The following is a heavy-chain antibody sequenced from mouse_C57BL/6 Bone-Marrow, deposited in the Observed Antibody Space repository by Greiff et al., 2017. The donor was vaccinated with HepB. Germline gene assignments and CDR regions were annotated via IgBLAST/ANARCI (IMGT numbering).Heavy chain of an antibody. Sequence: EVQLVESGGGLVKPGGSLKLSCAASGFTFSDYGMHWVRQAPEKGLEWVAYISRGSSTIYYADTVKGRFTISRDNAKNTLFLQMTSLRSEDTAMYYCARGPYGSSYWYCDVWGTGTTVTVSA. V-gene: IGHV5-17*01. CDR1: GFTFSDYG. CDR3: ARGPYGSSYWYCDV. J-gene: IGHJ1*03. D-gene: IGHD1-1*01. CDR2: ISRGSSTI.